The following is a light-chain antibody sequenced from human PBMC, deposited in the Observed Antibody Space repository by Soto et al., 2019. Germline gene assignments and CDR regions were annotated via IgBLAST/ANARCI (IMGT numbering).Light chain of an antibody. J-gene: IGKJ5*01. CDR1: QSVRSGY. V-gene: IGKV3-20*01. CDR2: GAS. Sequence: ETGSTQSPGTLSLPPGERDPLPCSASQSVRSGYLAWYQQKPGQAPRLLISGASSRATGIPDRFSGSGSGTDFTLTVCILEPEDFARYYSQDSAYPRNSFGEGTRLEIK. CDR3: QDSAYPRNS.